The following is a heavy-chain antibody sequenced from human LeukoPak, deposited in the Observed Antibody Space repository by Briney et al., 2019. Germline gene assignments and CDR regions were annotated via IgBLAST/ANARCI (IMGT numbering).Heavy chain of an antibody. D-gene: IGHD5-18*01. V-gene: IGHV3-30*02. CDR3: ARDLGDTAMVEGFDY. CDR1: GFTFSSYG. CDR2: IRYDGSIK. Sequence: GGSLRLSCAASGFTFSSYGMHWIRQAPGKGLEWVAFIRYDGSIKYYADSVKGRFTISRDNSKNTLYLQMNSLRAEDTAVYYCARDLGDTAMVEGFDYWGQGTLVTVSS. J-gene: IGHJ4*02.